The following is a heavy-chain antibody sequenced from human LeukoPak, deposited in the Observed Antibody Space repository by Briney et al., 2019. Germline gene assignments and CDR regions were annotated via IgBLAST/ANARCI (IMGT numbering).Heavy chain of an antibody. Sequence: ASVKVSCQASGGTFSSYAISWVRQAPGQGLEWMGGIIPIFGTANYAQKFQGRVTITADESTSTAYMELSSLRSEDTAVYYCARYYYDSYYYGMDVWGQGTTVTVSS. CDR3: ARYYYDSYYYGMDV. J-gene: IGHJ6*02. CDR1: GGTFSSYA. CDR2: IIPIFGTA. V-gene: IGHV1-69*13. D-gene: IGHD3-10*01.